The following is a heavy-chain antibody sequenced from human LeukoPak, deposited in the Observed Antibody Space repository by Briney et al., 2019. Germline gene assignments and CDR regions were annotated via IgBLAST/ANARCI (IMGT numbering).Heavy chain of an antibody. V-gene: IGHV1-18*01. CDR2: ISAYYGNT. D-gene: IGHD3-3*01. J-gene: IGHJ6*02. CDR3: ARADEISPRYYYGMDV. Sequence: ASVKVSCKASGYKFINYGISWVRQAPGQGLEWMGWISAYYGNTNYAQKLQGRVTLTTDTSTSTAYMELRSLTSDDTAAYFCARADEISPRYYYGMDVWGPGTTVSVSS. CDR1: GYKFINYG.